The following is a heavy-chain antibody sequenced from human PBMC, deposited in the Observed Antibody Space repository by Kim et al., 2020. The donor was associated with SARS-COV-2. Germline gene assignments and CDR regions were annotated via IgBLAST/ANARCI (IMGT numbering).Heavy chain of an antibody. D-gene: IGHD3-10*01. Sequence: HKSRVTISVDTSKNQFSLKLSSVTAADTAVYYCARGRPNYYGSGSYPDYWGQGTLVTVSS. J-gene: IGHJ4*02. V-gene: IGHV4-34*01. CDR3: ARGRPNYYGSGSYPDY.